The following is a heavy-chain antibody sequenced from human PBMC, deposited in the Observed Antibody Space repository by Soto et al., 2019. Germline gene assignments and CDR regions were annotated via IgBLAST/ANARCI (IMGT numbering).Heavy chain of an antibody. Sequence: QVQLVESGGGVVQPGRSLRLSCAASGFTFSSYGMHWVRQAPGKGLEWVAVISYDGSNKYYADCVKGRFTLSRDNSKNPLYLQMNSLRAEDTAVYYCAKAMVRGVIGAFDIWGQGTMVTASS. D-gene: IGHD3-10*01. J-gene: IGHJ3*02. CDR2: ISYDGSNK. CDR1: GFTFSSYG. V-gene: IGHV3-30*18. CDR3: AKAMVRGVIGAFDI.